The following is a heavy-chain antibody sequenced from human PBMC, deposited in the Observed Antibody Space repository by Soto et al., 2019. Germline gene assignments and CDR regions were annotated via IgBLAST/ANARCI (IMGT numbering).Heavy chain of an antibody. CDR1: GFSFSSYA. Sequence: GSLRLSCAASGFSFSSYAMSWVRQAPGKGLEWVSAISGSGGSTYYADSVKGRFTISRDNSKNTLYLQMNRPRAEDTAVYYCAKDRSIAVAGTTSVFDPWGQGTLVTVSS. CDR3: AKDRSIAVAGTTSVFDP. J-gene: IGHJ5*02. CDR2: ISGSGGST. V-gene: IGHV3-23*01. D-gene: IGHD6-19*01.